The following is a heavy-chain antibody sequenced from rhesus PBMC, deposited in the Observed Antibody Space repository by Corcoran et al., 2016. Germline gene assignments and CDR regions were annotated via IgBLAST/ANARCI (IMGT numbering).Heavy chain of an antibody. V-gene: IGHV4-173*01. CDR3: ARDARYSGYRYFEF. J-gene: IGHJ1*01. Sequence: QLQLQESGPGLVKPSETLSLTCAVSGGSISSNYWSWIRQPPGKGLEWIGRISGRGGTTDYTPSLKNRVTMSTDTSKNLFSLKLSSVTAADTAVYYCARDARYSGYRYFEFWGQGALVTVSS. D-gene: IGHD5-24*01. CDR2: ISGRGGTT. CDR1: GGSISSNY.